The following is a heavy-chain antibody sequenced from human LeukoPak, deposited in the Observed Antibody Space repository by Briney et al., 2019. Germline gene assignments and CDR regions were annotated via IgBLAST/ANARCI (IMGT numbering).Heavy chain of an antibody. J-gene: IGHJ4*02. D-gene: IGHD4-17*01. CDR2: ISYDGSNK. Sequence: PGGSLRLSCAAPGFTFSSYAMHWVRQAPGKGLEWVAVISYDGSNKYYADSVKGRFTISRDNSKNTLYLQMNSLRAEDTAVYYCARPSPDYGDYDFDYWGQGTLVTVSS. CDR1: GFTFSSYA. V-gene: IGHV3-30-3*01. CDR3: ARPSPDYGDYDFDY.